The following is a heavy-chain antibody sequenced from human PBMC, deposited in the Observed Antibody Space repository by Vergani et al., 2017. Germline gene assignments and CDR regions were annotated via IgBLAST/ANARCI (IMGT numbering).Heavy chain of an antibody. V-gene: IGHV4-59*01. CDR2: IYYSGST. CDR3: ARTEPDYSKGFGY. Sequence: QVQLQESGPGLVKPSETLSLTCTVSGGSISSYYWSWIRQPPGKGLEWIGYIYYSGSTNYNPSLKSRVTISVDTSENQFSLKLSSVTAADTAVYYCARTEPDYSKGFGYWGQGTLVTVSS. D-gene: IGHD4-11*01. CDR1: GGSISSYY. J-gene: IGHJ4*02.